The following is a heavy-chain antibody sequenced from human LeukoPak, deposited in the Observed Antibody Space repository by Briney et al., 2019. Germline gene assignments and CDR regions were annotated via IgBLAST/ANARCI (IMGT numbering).Heavy chain of an antibody. Sequence: ASVKVSCKASGYTFTSYYMHWVRQAPGQGLEWMGIINPSGGSTSYAQKFQGRVTMTRDTSTSTAYMELSRLRSDDTAVYYCARTTVVVTATSYYYYGMDVWGQGTTVTVSS. D-gene: IGHD2-21*02. CDR2: INPSGGST. V-gene: IGHV1-46*01. CDR1: GYTFTSYY. J-gene: IGHJ6*02. CDR3: ARTTVVVTATSYYYYGMDV.